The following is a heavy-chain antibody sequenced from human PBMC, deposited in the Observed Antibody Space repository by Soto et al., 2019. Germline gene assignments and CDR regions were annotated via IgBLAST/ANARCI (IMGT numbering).Heavy chain of an antibody. J-gene: IGHJ4*02. CDR1: GGTFSSYA. Sequence: SVKVSCKASGGTFSSYAISWVRQAPGQGLEWMGGIIPIFGTANYAQKFQGRVTITADESTSAAYMELSSLRSEDTAVYYCARARVAAASFSLYYWGQGTLVTVSS. CDR3: ARARVAAASFSLYY. D-gene: IGHD6-13*01. V-gene: IGHV1-69*13. CDR2: IIPIFGTA.